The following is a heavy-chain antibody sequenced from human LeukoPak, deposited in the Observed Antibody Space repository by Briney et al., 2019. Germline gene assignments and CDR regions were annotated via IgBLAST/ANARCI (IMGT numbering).Heavy chain of an antibody. CDR2: INHSGST. D-gene: IGHD6-19*01. CDR3: ARHYSSGWYLYYFDY. Sequence: SETLSLTCAVYGGSFSGYYWSWIRQPPGKGLEWIGEINHSGSTNYNPSLKSRVAISVDTSKNQFSLKLSSVTAADTAVYYCARHYSSGWYLYYFDYWGQGTLVTVSS. CDR1: GGSFSGYY. V-gene: IGHV4-34*01. J-gene: IGHJ4*02.